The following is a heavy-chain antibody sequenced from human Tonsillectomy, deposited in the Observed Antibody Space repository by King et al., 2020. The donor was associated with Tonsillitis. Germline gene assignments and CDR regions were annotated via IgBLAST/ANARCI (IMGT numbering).Heavy chain of an antibody. V-gene: IGHV1-18*01. J-gene: IGHJ4*02. CDR2: VGAYNGNT. D-gene: IGHD5-12*01. CDR3: ASDIQSGGMDY. CDR1: GYTFTSYG. Sequence: QLVQSGAEVKKPGAPPKVSCMASGYTFTSYGVSWVRQAPGQGLEWMGWVGAYNGNTNYGQMLQGRVTMTTDTSTSTAYMELRSLRSDDTAVYYCASDIQSGGMDYWGQGTLVTVSS.